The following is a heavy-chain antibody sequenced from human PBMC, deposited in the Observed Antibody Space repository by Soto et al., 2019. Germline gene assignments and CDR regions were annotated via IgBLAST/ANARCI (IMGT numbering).Heavy chain of an antibody. CDR1: GGSFSGYY. D-gene: IGHD3-10*01. Sequence: SETPLTCAVYGGSFSGYYWSWIRQPPGKGLEWIGEINHSGSTNYNPSLKSRVTISVDTSKNQFSLKLSSETAADTAVYYCARPQGGYYGSGTGAFDIWGQGTMVTVSS. CDR3: ARPQGGYYGSGTGAFDI. V-gene: IGHV4-34*01. J-gene: IGHJ3*02. CDR2: INHSGST.